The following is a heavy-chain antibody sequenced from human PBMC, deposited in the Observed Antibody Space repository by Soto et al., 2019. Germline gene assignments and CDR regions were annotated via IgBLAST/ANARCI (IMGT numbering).Heavy chain of an antibody. J-gene: IGHJ6*02. D-gene: IGHD2-2*01. V-gene: IGHV1-69*01. CDR3: ARSQGSSTSLEIYYYYYYGMDV. Sequence: QVQLVQSGAEVKKPGSSVKVSCKASGGTFSSYAISWVRQAPGQGLEWMGGIIPISGTANYAQKFQGRVTITADESTSTAYMELSSPRSEDTAVYYCARSQGSSTSLEIYYYYYYGMDVWGQGTTVIVSS. CDR2: IIPISGTA. CDR1: GGTFSSYA.